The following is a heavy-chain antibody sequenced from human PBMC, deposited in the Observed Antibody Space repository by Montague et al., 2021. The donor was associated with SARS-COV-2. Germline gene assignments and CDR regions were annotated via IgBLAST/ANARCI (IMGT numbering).Heavy chain of an antibody. CDR3: ARHASYDYSKDLYYYYYYGMDV. CDR2: IYYSGST. Sequence: SETLSLTCTVSGGSISSSSYYWGWIRQPPGKGLEWIGSIYYSGSTYYNPSLKSRVTISVDTSKNQLSLKLSSVTAADTAVYYCARHASYDYSKDLYYYYYYGMDVWGQGTTVTASS. J-gene: IGHJ6*02. CDR1: GGSISSSSYY. D-gene: IGHD4-11*01. V-gene: IGHV4-39*01.